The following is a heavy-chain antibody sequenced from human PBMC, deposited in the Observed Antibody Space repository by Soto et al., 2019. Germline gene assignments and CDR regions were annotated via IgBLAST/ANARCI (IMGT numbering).Heavy chain of an antibody. Sequence: PSETRSLTCAVSGYSISSGYYWGFLRQPPGKGLECIGSIYHGGSTYYNPSLNSRVTLSIDMTNNHVSLILNSVTAADTAVYYCARVGPWVPYYYDSSPYTFENWFDPWGQGTLVTVSS. CDR1: GYSISSGYY. D-gene: IGHD3-22*01. CDR3: ARVGPWVPYYYDSSPYTFENWFDP. J-gene: IGHJ5*02. CDR2: IYHGGST. V-gene: IGHV4-38-2*01.